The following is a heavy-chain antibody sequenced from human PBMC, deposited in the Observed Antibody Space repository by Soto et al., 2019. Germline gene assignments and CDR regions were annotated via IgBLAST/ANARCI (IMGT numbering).Heavy chain of an antibody. J-gene: IGHJ4*02. CDR2: IYYSGTT. CDR1: GGSISTSSYY. D-gene: IGHD3-22*01. CDR3: ASQHYYDSSAYYAVY. Sequence: PSETLSLTCTVSGGSISTSSYYWAWIRQTPGKGLEWIGTIYYSGTTYYNSSLKSRVTISVDTSKNQFSLKLSSVTAADTAVYYCASQHYYDSSAYYAVYWGQGPLVTVSS. V-gene: IGHV4-39*01.